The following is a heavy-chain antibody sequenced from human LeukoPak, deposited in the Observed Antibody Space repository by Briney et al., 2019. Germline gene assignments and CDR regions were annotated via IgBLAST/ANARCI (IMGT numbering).Heavy chain of an antibody. D-gene: IGHD6-6*01. V-gene: IGHV3-23*01. CDR1: GFTFSSYE. CDR3: ARSLSNIAARSYWFDP. Sequence: GGSLRLSCAASGFTFSSYEMNWVRQAPGKGLEWVSAIGPTSEITYYADSVKGRFTISRDNSNNVLYLQMNSLRADDTAIYYCARSLSNIAARSYWFDPWGQGTQVTVSS. J-gene: IGHJ5*02. CDR2: IGPTSEIT.